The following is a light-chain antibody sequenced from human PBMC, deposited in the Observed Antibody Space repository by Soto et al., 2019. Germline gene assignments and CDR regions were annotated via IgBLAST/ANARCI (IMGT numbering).Light chain of an antibody. V-gene: IGLV2-14*03. J-gene: IGLJ1*01. CDR3: SSYTTRNTEV. CDR1: SSDVAAFNY. Sequence: QSALTQPASVSWSPGQSISLSFIGNSSDVAAFNYVSWYQHHPGKAPQLIIYDVTSRPSGVSNRFSASKSGNTASLTISGLQAEDEADYYCSSYTTRNTEVFGTGTKVTVL. CDR2: DVT.